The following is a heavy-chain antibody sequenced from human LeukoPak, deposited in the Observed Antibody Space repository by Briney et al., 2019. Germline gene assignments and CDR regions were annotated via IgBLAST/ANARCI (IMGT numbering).Heavy chain of an antibody. J-gene: IGHJ2*01. CDR2: ISGSGGST. D-gene: IGHD3-10*01. Sequence: PGGSLRLSCAASGFTFSSYAMSWVRQAPGKGLEWVSAISGSGGSTYYADSVKGRFTISRDNSKNTLYLQMNSLRAEDTAVYYCARMGGGGPGNWYFDLWGRGTLVTVSS. CDR1: GFTFSSYA. CDR3: ARMGGGGPGNWYFDL. V-gene: IGHV3-23*01.